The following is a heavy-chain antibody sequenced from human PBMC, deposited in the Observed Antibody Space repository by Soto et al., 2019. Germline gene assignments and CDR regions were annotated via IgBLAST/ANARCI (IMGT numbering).Heavy chain of an antibody. V-gene: IGHV4-39*01. CDR1: GGSMSSSSYY. D-gene: IGHD2-8*01. CDR3: ARHQGLVYFDY. Sequence: QLQLQESGPGLVKPSETLSHTCTVSGGSMSSSSYYWGWIRQTPGKGLEWIGSIYYSGSTYYNPSLKSRVTISVDTSKNQFSLKLSSVTAADTAVYYCARHQGLVYFDYWGQGTLVTVSS. J-gene: IGHJ4*02. CDR2: IYYSGST.